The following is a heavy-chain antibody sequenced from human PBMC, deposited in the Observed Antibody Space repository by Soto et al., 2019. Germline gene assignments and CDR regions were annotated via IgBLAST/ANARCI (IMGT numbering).Heavy chain of an antibody. CDR3: AHRFDWYYFDF. J-gene: IGHJ4*02. CDR1: GFSLNTDEVG. D-gene: IGHD3-9*01. V-gene: IGHV2-5*02. Sequence: QITLKESGPTLVKPTQTLTLTCTFSGFSLNTDEVGVGWIRQPPGKALEWLALIYWDDDKRYSPSLKSRLTITKDTSKNQVVLTMTNMNPVDTATYYCAHRFDWYYFDFWGQGTLVTVSS. CDR2: IYWDDDK.